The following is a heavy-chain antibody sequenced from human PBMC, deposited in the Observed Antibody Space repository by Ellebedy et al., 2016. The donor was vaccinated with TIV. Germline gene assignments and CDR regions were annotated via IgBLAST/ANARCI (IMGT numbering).Heavy chain of an antibody. J-gene: IGHJ6*02. V-gene: IGHV3-48*01. Sequence: GESLKISXAASGFTFSSYSMNWVRQAPGKGLEWVSYISSSSSTIYYADSVKGRFTISRDNAKNSLYLQMNSLRAEDTAVYYCARDRGDYLPVYYYYGMDVWGQGTTVTVSS. CDR2: ISSSSSTI. CDR3: ARDRGDYLPVYYYYGMDV. CDR1: GFTFSSYS. D-gene: IGHD4-17*01.